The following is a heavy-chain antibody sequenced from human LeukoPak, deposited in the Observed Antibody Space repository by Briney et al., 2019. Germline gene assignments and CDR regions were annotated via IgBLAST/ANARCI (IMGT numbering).Heavy chain of an antibody. Sequence: PGGSLRLSCVASGFIFSSYAMSWVRQAPGQGLAWVSRISGTGGRTDYADSVKGRFTISRDNSKNTLYLQMDSLRAEDTAVYYCAIDRSPFDYWGQGTLVTVPS. CDR3: AIDRSPFDY. J-gene: IGHJ4*02. CDR2: ISGTGGRT. V-gene: IGHV3-23*01. CDR1: GFIFSSYA.